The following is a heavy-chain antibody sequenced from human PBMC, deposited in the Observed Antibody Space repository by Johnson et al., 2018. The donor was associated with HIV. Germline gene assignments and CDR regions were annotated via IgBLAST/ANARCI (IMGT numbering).Heavy chain of an antibody. CDR1: GFIFSNAW. CDR2: ISYDGTNK. V-gene: IGHV3-30-3*01. CDR3: ARALRDAFDI. D-gene: IGHD4-17*01. J-gene: IGHJ3*02. Sequence: QMHLVESVGGLVKPGGSLRLSCAASGFIFSNAWMSWVRQAPGKGLEWVASISYDGTNKYYADSVQGRFTISRDNSKNALFLQMNSLRAEDTSLYYCARALRDAFDIWGQGTMGTVSS.